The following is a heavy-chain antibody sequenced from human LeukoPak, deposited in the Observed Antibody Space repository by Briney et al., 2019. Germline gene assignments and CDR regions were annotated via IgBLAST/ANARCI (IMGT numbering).Heavy chain of an antibody. CDR2: IYYSGST. CDR3: ARLDYGDYGGVGY. CDR1: GGSISSSSYY. D-gene: IGHD4-17*01. J-gene: IGHJ4*02. Sequence: PSETLSLTCTVSGGSISSSSYYWGWIRQPPGKGLEWIGSIYYSGSTYYNPSLKSRVTISVDTSKNQFSLKLSSVTAADTAVYYCARLDYGDYGGVGYWGQGTLVTVSS. V-gene: IGHV4-39*01.